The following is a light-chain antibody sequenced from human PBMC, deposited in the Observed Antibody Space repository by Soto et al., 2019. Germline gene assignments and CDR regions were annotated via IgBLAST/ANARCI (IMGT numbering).Light chain of an antibody. J-gene: IGLJ2*01. CDR3: AAWDDSLRVVV. CDR2: RCD. V-gene: IGLV1-47*01. Sequence: QSVLTQPPSASGTPGQRVTISCSGSRSNIGNHDVCWYQQLPGTAPRLLIYRCDQRPSGVPDRVSGSKSGTSASLAISGLRSEDEADYYCAAWDDSLRVVVFGGGTKLTVL. CDR1: RSNIGNHD.